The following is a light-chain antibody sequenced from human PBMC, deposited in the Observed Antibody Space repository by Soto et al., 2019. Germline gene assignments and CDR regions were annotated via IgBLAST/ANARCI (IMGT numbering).Light chain of an antibody. CDR3: CSYAGQRVV. CDR1: SSDVGSYKV. CDR2: EGN. J-gene: IGLJ2*01. Sequence: QSALTQPASVSGAPGQSITIPCTGTSSDVGSYKVVSWDQQHPGKARKLMIYEGNKRPSGVSNRFSGSKSGNTASLTISWLRAEDEADYYCCSYAGQRVVFGGGTKLTVL. V-gene: IGLV2-23*01.